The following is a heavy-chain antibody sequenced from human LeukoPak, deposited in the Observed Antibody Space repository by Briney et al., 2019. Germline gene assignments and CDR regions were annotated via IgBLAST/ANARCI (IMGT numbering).Heavy chain of an antibody. V-gene: IGHV4-59*01. CDR3: ARDLGHPARFDP. Sequence: SETLSLTCTVSGGSISNYYWTWIRQPPGKGLEWIGNIYYIGNTNYNPSLKSRVTISIDTSKNQFSLKLNSVTAEDTAVYYCARDLGHPARFDPWGQGTLVTVSS. CDR2: IYYIGNT. J-gene: IGHJ5*02. CDR1: GGSISNYY.